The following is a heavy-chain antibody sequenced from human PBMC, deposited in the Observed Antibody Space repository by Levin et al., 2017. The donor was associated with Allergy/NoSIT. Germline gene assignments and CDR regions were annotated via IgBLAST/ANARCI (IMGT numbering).Heavy chain of an antibody. J-gene: IGHJ3*02. Sequence: GGSLRLSCAASGFTVISNYMTWVRQAPGKGLEWVSAIYSGGSTYYADSVKGRFTISRGNSKNTVYLQMNSLRVEDTAVYYCACSSGWHDAFDIWGQGTMVTVSS. D-gene: IGHD6-19*01. CDR2: IYSGGST. V-gene: IGHV3-53*01. CDR1: GFTVISNY. CDR3: ACSSGWHDAFDI.